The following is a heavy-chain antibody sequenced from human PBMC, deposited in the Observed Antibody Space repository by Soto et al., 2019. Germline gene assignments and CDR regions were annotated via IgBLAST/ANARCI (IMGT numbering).Heavy chain of an antibody. D-gene: IGHD1-26*01. V-gene: IGHV4-30-4*01. Sequence: VQLQESGPGLVKPSQTLSLTCTVSSGSISSADYYWSWIRQPPGKGLEWIGYIYYTGSAYYNPSHKRRVTTAVDTSKNQFSQKVTSVTAADAALYYCASGGSSSWFDPWGQGTLVTVSS. CDR2: IYYTGSA. CDR1: SGSISSADYY. CDR3: ASGGSSSWFDP. J-gene: IGHJ5*02.